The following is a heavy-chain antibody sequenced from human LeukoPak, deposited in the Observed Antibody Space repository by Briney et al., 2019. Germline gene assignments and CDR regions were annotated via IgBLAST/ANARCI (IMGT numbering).Heavy chain of an antibody. Sequence: PGGSLRLSCAASGFTFSSYAMHWVRQAPGKGLEWVSAIGGSGGSTYYADSVKGRFTISRDNSKNTLYLQMNSLRAEDTAVYYCAKRPRQLYDSSGYYDYWGQGTLVTVSS. D-gene: IGHD3-22*01. V-gene: IGHV3-23*01. CDR2: IGGSGGST. CDR1: GFTFSSYA. CDR3: AKRPRQLYDSSGYYDY. J-gene: IGHJ4*02.